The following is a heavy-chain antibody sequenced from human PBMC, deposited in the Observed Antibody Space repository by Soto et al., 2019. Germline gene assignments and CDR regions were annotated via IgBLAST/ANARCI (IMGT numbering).Heavy chain of an antibody. V-gene: IGHV2-5*01. Sequence: SGPTLVNPTQTLTLPCTFSGFSLKSSGVGVPWIRQPPGKALEWLALVYWSEAKRYSPSLKNRLTITKNTSKNEVVLTMTNMDHMYKAKYYCADKEYSFAPGTYYNGRWFDLWGQGILVTVSS. CDR3: ADKEYSFAPGTYYNGRWFDL. J-gene: IGHJ5*02. CDR1: GFSLKSSGVG. CDR2: VYWSEAK. D-gene: IGHD3-10*01.